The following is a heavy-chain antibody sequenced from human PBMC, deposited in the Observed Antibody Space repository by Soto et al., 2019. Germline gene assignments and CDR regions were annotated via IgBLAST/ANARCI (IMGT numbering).Heavy chain of an antibody. CDR3: ARDHGGLRYCSGGNCYGLFDY. CDR1: GFTFDDVG. V-gene: IGHV3-20*04. J-gene: IGHJ4*02. Sequence: EVQLVESGGGVVRPGGSLRLSCAASGFTFDDVGMTWVRQAPGKGLEWVSGINWNGDSTGYADSVKGRFTISRDNAKISLYVQINSLRAEETALYYCARDHGGLRYCSGGNCYGLFDYWGQVTLVTVSS. D-gene: IGHD2-15*01. CDR2: INWNGDST.